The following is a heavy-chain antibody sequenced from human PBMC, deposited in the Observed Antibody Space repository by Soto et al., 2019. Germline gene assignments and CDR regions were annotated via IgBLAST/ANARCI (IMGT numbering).Heavy chain of an antibody. CDR3: ARDSPVEHNWFDP. Sequence: GASVKVSCKASGGTFSSYAISWVRQAPGQGLEWMGGIIPIFGTANYAQKFQGRVTITADESTSTAYMELSSLRSEDTAVYYCARDSPVEHNWFDPWGQGTLVTVSS. CDR1: GGTFSSYA. V-gene: IGHV1-69*13. CDR2: IIPIFGTA. J-gene: IGHJ5*02.